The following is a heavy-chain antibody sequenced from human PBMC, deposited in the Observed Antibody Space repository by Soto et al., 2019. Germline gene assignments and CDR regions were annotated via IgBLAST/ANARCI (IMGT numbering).Heavy chain of an antibody. Sequence: VKVSCKTSGYTFSSYSINWVRQAPGQGLEWMAWISTTSGNTHYAERVQGRVTVTLDESARTAFMEMWGLTSDDTAVYFCARDNGYYDFWGQGTLVTVSS. V-gene: IGHV1-18*01. CDR2: ISTTSGNT. J-gene: IGHJ4*02. D-gene: IGHD2-8*01. CDR3: ARDNGYYDF. CDR1: GYTFSSYS.